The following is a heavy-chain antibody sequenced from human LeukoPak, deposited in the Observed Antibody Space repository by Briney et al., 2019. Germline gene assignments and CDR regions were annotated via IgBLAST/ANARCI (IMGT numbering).Heavy chain of an antibody. V-gene: IGHV3-33*01. CDR1: GFTFSSYG. CDR2: IWYDGSNK. J-gene: IGHJ4*02. Sequence: GGSPRLSCAASGFTFSSYGMHWVRQAPGKGLEWVAVIWYDGSNKYYADSVKGRFTISRDNSKNTLYLQMNSLRAEDTAVYYCARDPERELLYFDYWGQGTLVTVSS. D-gene: IGHD1-26*01. CDR3: ARDPERELLYFDY.